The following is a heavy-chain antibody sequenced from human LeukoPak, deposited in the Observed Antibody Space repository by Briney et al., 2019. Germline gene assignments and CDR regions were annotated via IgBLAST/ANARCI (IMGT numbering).Heavy chain of an antibody. D-gene: IGHD5-18*01. CDR1: GRPFSSSI. CDR3: ARVLRGYSYGGPFDY. J-gene: IGHJ4*02. Sequence: GGSLRLSCALSGRPFSSSIMHWVRQAPGKGLEWVAGMSFDGSQYYVDSVKGRFTISRDNSGNTVFLHMTSLRPEDTAVYYCARVLRGYSYGGPFDYWGQGTLVTVSS. CDR2: MSFDGSQ. V-gene: IGHV3-30*03.